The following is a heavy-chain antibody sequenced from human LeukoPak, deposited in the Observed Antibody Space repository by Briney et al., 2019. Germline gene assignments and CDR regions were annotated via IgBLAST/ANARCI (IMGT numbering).Heavy chain of an antibody. CDR2: IFHTGST. V-gene: IGHV4-38-2*02. Sequence: SETLSLTCTVSGDSISSGNYWGWIRQPPGKGLEWIGSIFHTGSTYFNLSLKSRVTISVDTSKNQFSLRLSSVTAADTAVYYCARGGFIDYWGQGTLVTVSS. CDR3: ARGGFIDY. CDR1: GDSISSGNY. J-gene: IGHJ4*02. D-gene: IGHD6-25*01.